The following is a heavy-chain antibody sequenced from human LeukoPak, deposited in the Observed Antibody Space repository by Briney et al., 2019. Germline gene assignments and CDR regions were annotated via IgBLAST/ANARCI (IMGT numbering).Heavy chain of an antibody. D-gene: IGHD5-24*01. CDR1: GGTFSSYA. Sequence: SVKVSCKASGGTFSSYAISWVRQAPGQGLEWMGGIIPILGTANYAQKFQGRVTITTDESTSTAYMELSSLRSEDTAVYYCARDRDGYNVPPNYYYYYMDVWGKGTTVTVSS. J-gene: IGHJ6*03. CDR3: ARDRDGYNVPPNYYYYYMDV. V-gene: IGHV1-69*05. CDR2: IIPILGTA.